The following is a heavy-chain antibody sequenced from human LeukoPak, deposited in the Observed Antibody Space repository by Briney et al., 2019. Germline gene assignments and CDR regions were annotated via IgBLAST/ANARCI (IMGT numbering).Heavy chain of an antibody. CDR2: IYYSGNT. V-gene: IGHV4-59*12. D-gene: IGHD5-12*01. CDR3: ARGRYVYFGIRGADSFDI. J-gene: IGHJ3*02. Sequence: SETLSLTCTVSGGPISSYYWNWIRQPPGKGLEWIAYIYYSGNTNYNPSLKSRVTISVDTSKNHFSLRLSSVTAADTAVYYCARGRYVYFGIRGADSFDIWGQGTMVTVSS. CDR1: GGPISSYY.